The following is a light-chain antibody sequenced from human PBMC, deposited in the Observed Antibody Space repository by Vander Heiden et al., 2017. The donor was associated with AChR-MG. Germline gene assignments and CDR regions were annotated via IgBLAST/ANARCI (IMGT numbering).Light chain of an antibody. CDR3: QQIDSNPSIT. V-gene: IGKV1-39*01. CDR2: AAS. Sequence: DIQMTQSPSSLSASVGDRVTITCRASQSIRSYLNWYQQKPGKAPKLLIYAASSLQSGVPSRFSGSGYGTDLTLTISSRQQEDFATYYCQQIDSNPSITFGQGTRVEIK. J-gene: IGKJ5*01. CDR1: QSIRSY.